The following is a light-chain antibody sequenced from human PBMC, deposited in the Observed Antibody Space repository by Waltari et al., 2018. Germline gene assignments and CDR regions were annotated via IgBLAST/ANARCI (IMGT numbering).Light chain of an antibody. V-gene: IGLV2-23*01. Sequence: QSALTQPASVSGSPGQSVTISCTGPSSDVGLVSWYQQHPGKAPNLIIYEDNKRPSGVSDRFSGSKSGNTASLTFSGLQAEDEADYHCCSYAGPWVFGGGTKLTVL. CDR3: CSYAGPWV. J-gene: IGLJ3*02. CDR1: SSDVGL. CDR2: EDN.